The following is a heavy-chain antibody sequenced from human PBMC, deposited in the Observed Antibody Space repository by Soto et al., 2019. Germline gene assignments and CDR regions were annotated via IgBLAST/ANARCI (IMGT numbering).Heavy chain of an antibody. V-gene: IGHV1-8*01. J-gene: IGHJ6*02. CDR2: MNPNSGNT. Sequence: QVHLVQSGAEVKKPGASVKVSCKASGYTFTSYDINWVRQATGQGLEWMGWMNPNSGNTGYAQKSQXRVTMTRNTSISTAYMELSSLRSDDTAVYYCAREMTPRGMDVWGQGTTVTVSS. CDR1: GYTFTSYD. CDR3: AREMTPRGMDV.